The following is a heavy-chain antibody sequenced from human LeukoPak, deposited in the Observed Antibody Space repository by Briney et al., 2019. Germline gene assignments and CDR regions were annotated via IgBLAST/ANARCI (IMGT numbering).Heavy chain of an antibody. D-gene: IGHD3-10*01. CDR2: IHYSGST. CDR1: GDSISKSSYY. J-gene: IGHJ4*02. CDR3: ARLRSGSSLNS. V-gene: IGHV4-39*01. Sequence: PSETLSLTCTVSGDSISKSSYYWVWIRQPPGKGLERIGSIHYSGSTYYNPSLKSRVAKSIDTSKNQFSLKLSSVTAADTAVYYCARLRSGSSLNSWGQGTLVTVSS.